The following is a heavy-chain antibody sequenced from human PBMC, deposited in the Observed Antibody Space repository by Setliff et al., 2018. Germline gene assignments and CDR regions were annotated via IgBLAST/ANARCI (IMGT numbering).Heavy chain of an antibody. CDR1: GLIFSNNW. J-gene: IGHJ6*04. CDR3: VPQGPGSIEVGPGTNQELDV. Sequence: PGGSLRLSCVASGLIFSNNWMSWVRQAPGKGLEWVTNINKDGSERNYVDSVKGRFTISRDNAKNSVYLQMNSLRADDTDVYYCVPQGPGSIEVGPGTNQELDVWGTGTTVTVSS. D-gene: IGHD2-2*01. CDR2: INKDGSER. V-gene: IGHV3-7*03.